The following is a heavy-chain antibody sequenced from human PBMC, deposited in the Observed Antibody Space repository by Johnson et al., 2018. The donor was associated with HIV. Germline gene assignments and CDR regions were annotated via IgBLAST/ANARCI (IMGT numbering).Heavy chain of an antibody. CDR3: AKDTGAFDI. V-gene: IGHV3-74*01. CDR1: GFTFSHYW. CDR2: LKSAGSDT. D-gene: IGHD4-17*01. Sequence: VQLVESGGGLVQPGGSLRLSCAAPGFTFSHYWMHWVRQAPGKGLVWVSRLKSAGSDTSYADSVKGRFTISSDNAKNSRYLQMNSRRAEDTDFYYCAKDTGAFDIWGQGTMVTVS. J-gene: IGHJ3*02.